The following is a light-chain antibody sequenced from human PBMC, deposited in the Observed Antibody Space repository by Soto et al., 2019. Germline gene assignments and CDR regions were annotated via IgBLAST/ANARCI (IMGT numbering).Light chain of an antibody. CDR3: QQYASSQT. V-gene: IGKV3-20*01. CDR2: GAS. CDR1: QSVSSSY. Sequence: EIVLTQSPGTLSLSPGERATLSCRASQSVSSSYLAWYQQKPGQAPRLLIYGASSRATGIPDRFSGSGSGTDFTLTISRLEPEDFAVYYCQQYASSQTFGPGTKVDIK. J-gene: IGKJ3*01.